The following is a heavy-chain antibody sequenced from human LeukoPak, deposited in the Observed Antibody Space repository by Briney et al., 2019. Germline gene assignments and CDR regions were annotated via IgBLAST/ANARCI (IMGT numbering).Heavy chain of an antibody. D-gene: IGHD3-9*01. CDR3: AKSFDWSRVYYFDY. CDR2: ISSSSSYI. Sequence: KPGGSLRLSCAASGFTFSSYSMNWVRQAPGEGLEWVSSISSSSSYIYYADSVKGRFTISRDNAKNSLYLQMNSLRAEDTAVYYCAKSFDWSRVYYFDYWGQGTLVTVSS. J-gene: IGHJ4*02. V-gene: IGHV3-21*04. CDR1: GFTFSSYS.